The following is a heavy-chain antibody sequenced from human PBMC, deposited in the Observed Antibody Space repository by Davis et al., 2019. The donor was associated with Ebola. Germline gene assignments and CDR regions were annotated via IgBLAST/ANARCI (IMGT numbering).Heavy chain of an antibody. CDR1: GYTFTSYY. Sequence: AASVKVSCKASGYTFTSYYMHWVRQAPGQRLEWMGWINAGNGDTKYSQKFQGRVTFTRDTPASTAYMELSSLRSEDTAVYYCARGPHFVEWLFGVEYYYYGMDVWGQGTTVTVSS. V-gene: IGHV1-3*01. D-gene: IGHD3-3*01. J-gene: IGHJ6*02. CDR2: INAGNGDT. CDR3: ARGPHFVEWLFGVEYYYYGMDV.